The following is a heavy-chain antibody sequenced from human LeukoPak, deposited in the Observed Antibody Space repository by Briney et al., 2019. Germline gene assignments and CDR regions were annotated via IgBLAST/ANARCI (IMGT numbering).Heavy chain of an antibody. CDR2: INPSGGNT. D-gene: IGHD3-10*01. Sequence: GGSLRLSCAASGFTFTTGFTFSSYSMSWVRQAPGKGLEWVSTINPSGGNTHYADSVKGRFTISRDNSKDTLYLQMNSLRAEDTAVYYCAKAQDYYGSGAKDYWGQGTLVTVSS. CDR1: GFTFTTGFTFSSYS. V-gene: IGHV3-23*01. J-gene: IGHJ4*02. CDR3: AKAQDYYGSGAKDY.